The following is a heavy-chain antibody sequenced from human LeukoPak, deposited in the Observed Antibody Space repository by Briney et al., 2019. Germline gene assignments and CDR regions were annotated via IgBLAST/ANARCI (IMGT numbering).Heavy chain of an antibody. CDR1: GYTFTSYG. V-gene: IGHV1-18*01. CDR2: ISAYIGNT. D-gene: IGHD6-13*01. J-gene: IGHJ4*02. Sequence: GASVKVSCKASGYTFTSYGISWVRQAPGQGLEWMGWISAYIGNTNYAQKLQGRVTMTTDTSTSTAYMELRSLRSDDTAVYYCAREMWSGYSSSWYVVYWGQGTLVTVSS. CDR3: AREMWSGYSSSWYVVY.